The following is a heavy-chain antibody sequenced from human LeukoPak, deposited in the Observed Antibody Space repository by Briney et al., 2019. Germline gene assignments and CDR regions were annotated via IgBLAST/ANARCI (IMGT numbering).Heavy chain of an antibody. CDR3: ARCYSGNYQSYFDY. CDR1: GFTFSSCS. CDR2: ISSSSSTI. D-gene: IGHD1-26*01. J-gene: IGHJ4*02. Sequence: GGSLRLSCAASGFTFSSCSMNWVRQAPGKGLEWVSYISSSSSTIYYADSVKGRFTISRDNAKNSLYLQMNSLRAEDTAVYYCARCYSGNYQSYFDYWGQGTLVTVSS. V-gene: IGHV3-48*04.